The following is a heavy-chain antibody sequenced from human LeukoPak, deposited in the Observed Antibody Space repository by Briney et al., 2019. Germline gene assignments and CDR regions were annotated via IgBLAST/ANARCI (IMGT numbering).Heavy chain of an antibody. CDR3: ATVGGRYYDSSGSWYFDL. V-gene: IGHV1-24*01. CDR2: FDPEDGET. Sequence: GASVKVSCKVSGYTLTELSMHWVRQAPGKGLEWMGGFDPEDGETIYAQKFQGRVTMTEDTSTGTAYMELSSLRSEDTAVYYCATVGGRYYDSSGSWYFDLWGRGTLVTVSS. J-gene: IGHJ2*01. D-gene: IGHD3-22*01. CDR1: GYTLTELS.